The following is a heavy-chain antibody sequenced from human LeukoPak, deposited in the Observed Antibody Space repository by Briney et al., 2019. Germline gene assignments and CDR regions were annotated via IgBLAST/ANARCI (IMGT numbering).Heavy chain of an antibody. D-gene: IGHD3-22*01. CDR2: INPSGGST. CDR3: TGYDSSGYYNLGAFDI. V-gene: IGHV1-46*01. CDR1: GYTFTDYY. Sequence: GASVKVSCKASGYTFTDYYMHWVRQAPGQGPEWMGIINPSGGSTSYAQKFQGRVTMTRDTSTSTVYMELSSLRSEDTAVYYCTGYDSSGYYNLGAFDIWGQGTMVTVSS. J-gene: IGHJ3*02.